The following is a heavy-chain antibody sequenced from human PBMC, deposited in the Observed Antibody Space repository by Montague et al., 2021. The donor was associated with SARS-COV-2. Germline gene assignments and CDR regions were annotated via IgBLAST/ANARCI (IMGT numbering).Heavy chain of an antibody. CDR3: ARRAQWQLSWFFDL. V-gene: IGHV4-39*01. CDR2: INYSGKT. CDR1: GGSISSGTYY. J-gene: IGHJ2*01. Sequence: SETLSPTCTVSGGSISSGTYYWGWVRQPPGKGLEWIGTINYSGKTYYNPSLKSRVTISVDTSKNQFSLKVTSVTAADTAVYYCARRAQWQLSWFFDLWGHGTLVTVSS. D-gene: IGHD6-19*01.